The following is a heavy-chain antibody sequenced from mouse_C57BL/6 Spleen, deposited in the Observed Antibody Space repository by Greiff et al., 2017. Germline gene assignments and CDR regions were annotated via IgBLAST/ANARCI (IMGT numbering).Heavy chain of an antibody. V-gene: IGHV3-6*01. Sequence: EVKLMESGPGLVKPSQSLSLTCSVTGYSITSGYYWNWIRQFPGNKLEWMGYISYDGSNNYNPSLKNRISITRDTSKNQFFLKLNSVTTEDTATYYCARDLITTVVAKGNYAMDYWGQGTSVTVSS. D-gene: IGHD1-1*01. CDR2: ISYDGSN. J-gene: IGHJ4*01. CDR3: ARDLITTVVAKGNYAMDY. CDR1: GYSITSGYY.